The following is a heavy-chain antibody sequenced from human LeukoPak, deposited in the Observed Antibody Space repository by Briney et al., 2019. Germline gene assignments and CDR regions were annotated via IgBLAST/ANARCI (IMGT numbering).Heavy chain of an antibody. CDR1: GFTFKNHG. CDR3: AAFITTKLDY. CDR2: ASSDEINQ. D-gene: IGHD3-22*01. Sequence: GRSLRLSCVISGFTFKNHGLHWVRQAPGKGLEWVAVASSDEINQYYADSVKGRFIISRDNSRNTLNLQTNNLRTEDTAFYYCAAFITTKLDYWGQGILVTVSS. V-gene: IGHV3-30*03. J-gene: IGHJ4*02.